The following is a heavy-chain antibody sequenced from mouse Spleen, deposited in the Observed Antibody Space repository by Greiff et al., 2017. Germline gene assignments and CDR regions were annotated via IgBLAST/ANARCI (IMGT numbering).Heavy chain of an antibody. CDR3: ARSDRYDEYFDV. CDR1: GFTFSDYG. D-gene: IGHD2-14*01. Sequence: EVMLVESGGGLVKPGGSLKLSCAASGFTFSDYGMHWVRQAPEKGLEWVAYISSGSSTIYYADTVKGRFTISRDNAKNTLFLQMTSLRSEDTAMYYCARSDRYDEYFDVWGAGTTVTVSS. V-gene: IGHV5-17*01. CDR2: ISSGSSTI. J-gene: IGHJ1*01.